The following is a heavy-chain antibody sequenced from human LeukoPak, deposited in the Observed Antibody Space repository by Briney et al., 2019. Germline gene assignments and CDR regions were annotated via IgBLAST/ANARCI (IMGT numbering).Heavy chain of an antibody. Sequence: ASVKVSCKASGYTFTNYYIHWVRQAPGQGLEWMGRINPNTGGTNYVQKFQGRVTMTRDTSISTAYMELSRLRSDDTAIYFCATNIRENAFDIWGQGTMVIVSS. CDR2: INPNTGGT. V-gene: IGHV1-2*06. CDR1: GYTFTNYY. CDR3: ATNIRENAFDI. D-gene: IGHD2-8*01. J-gene: IGHJ3*02.